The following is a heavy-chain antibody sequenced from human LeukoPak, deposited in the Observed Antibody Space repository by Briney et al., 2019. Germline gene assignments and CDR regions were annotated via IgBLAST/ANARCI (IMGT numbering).Heavy chain of an antibody. V-gene: IGHV1-2*02. D-gene: IGHD4-17*01. CDR2: INPNSGGT. CDR1: GYTFTSYY. J-gene: IGHJ4*02. CDR3: ARDHDYGDSALFDY. Sequence: ASVKVSCKASGYTFTSYYMHWVRQAPGQGLEWMGWINPNSGGTNYAQKFQGRVTMTRDTSISTAYMELSRLRSDDTAVYYCARDHDYGDSALFDYWGQGTLVTVSS.